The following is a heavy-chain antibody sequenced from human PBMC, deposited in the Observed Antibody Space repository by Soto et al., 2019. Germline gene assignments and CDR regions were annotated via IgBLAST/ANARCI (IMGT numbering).Heavy chain of an antibody. V-gene: IGHV1-18*01. Sequence: QVQLVQSGAEVKKPGAAVKVSCKASGYTFTSYGISWVRQAPGQGLEWMGWISASNGNTNYAQKLQGRVTMTTDTSTSTAYMELRRLRSDDTAVYYCARDRATSYSPGWFDPWGQGTLVTVSS. D-gene: IGHD3-10*01. J-gene: IGHJ5*02. CDR3: ARDRATSYSPGWFDP. CDR1: GYTFTSYG. CDR2: ISASNGNT.